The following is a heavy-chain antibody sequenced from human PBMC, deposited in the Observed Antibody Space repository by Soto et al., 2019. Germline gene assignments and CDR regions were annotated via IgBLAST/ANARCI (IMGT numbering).Heavy chain of an antibody. J-gene: IGHJ5*01. Sequence: SETLSLTCTVSGGSISSGGYYWSWIRQHPGKGLEWIGYIYYSGSTNYNPSLKSRVTISVDTSKNQFSLKLSSVTAADTAVYYCARAIRGYCISTSCPNWFDPWAQGTLLTISS. V-gene: IGHV4-61*08. CDR1: GGSISSGGYY. D-gene: IGHD2-2*01. CDR2: IYYSGST. CDR3: ARAIRGYCISTSCPNWFDP.